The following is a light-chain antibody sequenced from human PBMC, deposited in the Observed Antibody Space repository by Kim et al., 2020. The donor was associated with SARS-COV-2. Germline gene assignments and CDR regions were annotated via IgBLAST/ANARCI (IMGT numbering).Light chain of an antibody. CDR3: LPYS. V-gene: IGKV5-2*01. CDR1: QDIDDD. Sequence: ETTLTQSPAFMLATPGDKVNISCKASQDIDDDMNWYQQRPGEGAIFNIQEGISLVPGIPPRFSGSGYGTDFTLTIHNAESEDAAYSFCLPYSFGQGTKLEI. J-gene: IGKJ2*03. CDR2: EGI.